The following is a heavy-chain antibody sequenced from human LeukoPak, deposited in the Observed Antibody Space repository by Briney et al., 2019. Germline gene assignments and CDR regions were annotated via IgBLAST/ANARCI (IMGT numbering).Heavy chain of an antibody. CDR3: ARAKTYYVVFGAFDI. D-gene: IGHD3-3*01. CDR2: ISYDESNK. J-gene: IGHJ3*02. CDR1: GFTFSSYA. Sequence: GGSLRLSRAASGFTFSSYAMHWVRRAPGKGLEWVAVISYDESNKYYADSVRGRFTISRDNSKNSLYLQVNSLRAEDTALYYCARAKTYYVVFGAFDIWGQGTMVTVSS. V-gene: IGHV3-30*04.